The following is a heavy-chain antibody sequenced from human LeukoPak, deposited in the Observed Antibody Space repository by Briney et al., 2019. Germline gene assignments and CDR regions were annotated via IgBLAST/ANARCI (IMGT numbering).Heavy chain of an antibody. J-gene: IGHJ4*02. CDR1: GFTFSDYD. D-gene: IGHD1-1*01. CDR3: VRVAKERVGGVYYFDY. Sequence: GGSLRLSCAASGFTFSDYDMPWVRQATGKGLEWVSAIGTAGDTYYTGSVKGRFTISRENAKNSLYLQMNSLRAGDTAVYYCVRVAKERVGGVYYFDYWGQGTPVTVSS. CDR2: IGTAGDT. V-gene: IGHV3-13*01.